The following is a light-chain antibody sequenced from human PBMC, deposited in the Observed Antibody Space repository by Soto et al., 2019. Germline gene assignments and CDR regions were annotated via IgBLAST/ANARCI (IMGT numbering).Light chain of an antibody. CDR3: QQRSNWPPT. CDR1: QSVSSY. CDR2: DAS. V-gene: IGKV3-11*01. J-gene: IGKJ1*01. Sequence: EIVLTQSPAILSLSPGERATLSCRASQSVSSYLAWYQQKPGQAPRLLIYDASNRATGIPARFSGSGSGTDLTLTISSLEPEDFAVYYCQQRSNWPPTFGQGTKVDIK.